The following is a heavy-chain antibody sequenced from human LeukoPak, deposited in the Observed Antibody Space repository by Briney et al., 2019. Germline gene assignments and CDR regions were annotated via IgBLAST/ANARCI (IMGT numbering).Heavy chain of an antibody. V-gene: IGHV3-7*01. CDR2: IKQDGTEK. D-gene: IGHD3-10*02. CDR1: GLTFTTYW. J-gene: IGHJ6*04. CDR3: AELGITMIGGV. Sequence: GGSLRLSCAASGLTFTTYWMSWVRQAPGKGLEWVANIKQDGTEKYYVDSVKGRFTISRDNAKNSLYLQMNSLRAEDTAVYYCAELGITMIGGVWGKGTTVTISS.